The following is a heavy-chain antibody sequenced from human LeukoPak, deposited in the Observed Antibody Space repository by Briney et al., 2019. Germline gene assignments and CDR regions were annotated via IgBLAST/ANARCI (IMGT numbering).Heavy chain of an antibody. J-gene: IGHJ4*02. CDR1: VGTFSSYA. CDR2: IIPIFGIA. D-gene: IGHD5-24*01. CDR3: ARDGSGDGLDY. V-gene: IGHV1-69*04. Sequence: SVKVSCKASVGTFSSYALSWVRQAPGQGLEWMGRIIPIFGIANYAQKFQGRVTITADKSTSTAYMELGSLRSEDTAVYYCARDGSGDGLDYWGQGTLVTVSS.